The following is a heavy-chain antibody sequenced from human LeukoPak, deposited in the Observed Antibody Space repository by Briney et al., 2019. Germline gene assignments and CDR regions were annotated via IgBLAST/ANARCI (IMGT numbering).Heavy chain of an antibody. V-gene: IGHV3-72*01. D-gene: IGHD3-22*01. J-gene: IGHJ3*02. CDR1: AFIFSDHY. CDR3: TTSHYQSSDYFDQDAFDI. Sequence: PGGSLRLSCTASAFIFSDHYMDWVRQAPGKGLDWVGRIRNKLNSYRTEYAASVKGRFNISRDDSRNSLFLQMNSLKTEDTAVYYCTTSHYQSSDYFDQDAFDIWGQGTMVTVSS. CDR2: IRNKLNSYRT.